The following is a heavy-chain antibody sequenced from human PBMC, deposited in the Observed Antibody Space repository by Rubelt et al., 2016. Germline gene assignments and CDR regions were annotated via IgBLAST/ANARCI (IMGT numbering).Heavy chain of an antibody. CDR2: IIPIFGTA. Sequence: QVQLVQSGAEVKKPGSSVKVSCKASGGTFSSYAISWVRQAPGQGLEWMGGIIPIFGTANYAQKFQGRVTITADESTSTAYMERRSLRSDDTAVYYCAVDTLNRYCSSTSCYAKKFDPWGQGTLVTVSS. CDR3: AVDTLNRYCSSTSCYAKKFDP. CDR1: GGTFSSYA. J-gene: IGHJ5*02. V-gene: IGHV1-69*01. D-gene: IGHD2-2*01.